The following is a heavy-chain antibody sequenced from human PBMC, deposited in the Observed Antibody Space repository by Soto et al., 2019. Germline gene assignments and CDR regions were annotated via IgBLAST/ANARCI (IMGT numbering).Heavy chain of an antibody. CDR3: ARERQYGDYGYYYGMDV. Sequence: QVQLQESGPGLVKPSQTLSLTCTVSGVSISTSGYYWSWIRQDPGKGLEWIGYIYYSGSTYYNPSLKSRVTISVDMSKNQFSLKLSCVTAADTAVYYCARERQYGDYGYYYGMDVWGQGTTVTVSS. V-gene: IGHV4-31*03. CDR2: IYYSGST. J-gene: IGHJ6*02. D-gene: IGHD4-17*01. CDR1: GVSISTSGYY.